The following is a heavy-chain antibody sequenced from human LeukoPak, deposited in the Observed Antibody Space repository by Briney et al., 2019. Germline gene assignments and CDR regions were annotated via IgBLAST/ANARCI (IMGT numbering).Heavy chain of an antibody. J-gene: IGHJ4*02. V-gene: IGHV5-51*01. CDR2: VYPDDSDT. CDR3: ARAARGSGVFDN. D-gene: IGHD6-6*01. CDR1: GYSFSTYW. Sequence: GESLKISCNGSGYSFSTYWIGWVRQTPGKGLEWMGIVYPDDSDTTYSPSFQGQVTISADKSISTAYLQWSSLKTPDTAMYYCARAARGSGVFDNWGQGTLVTVSS.